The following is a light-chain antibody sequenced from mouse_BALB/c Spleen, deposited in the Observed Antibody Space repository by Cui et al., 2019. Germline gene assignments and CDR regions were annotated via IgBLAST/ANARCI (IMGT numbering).Light chain of an antibody. Sequence: QIVLSQSPAILSASPGAKVTMTCRASSSVSYMHWDQQKAGYAPKHWIYATSNLASGVPARFSGSGSGTSYSLTISRVEAEDAATYYCQQWSSNPPTFGGGTKLEIK. CDR3: QQWSSNPPT. CDR2: ATS. CDR1: SSVSY. V-gene: IGKV4-72*01. J-gene: IGKJ2*01.